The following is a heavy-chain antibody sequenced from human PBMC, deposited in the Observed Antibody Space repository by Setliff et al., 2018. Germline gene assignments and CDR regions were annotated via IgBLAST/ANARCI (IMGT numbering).Heavy chain of an antibody. D-gene: IGHD6-13*01. CDR2: IYPLDSDT. CDR3: ARHRGRAAAGTCFDI. CDR1: GYSFTSYW. J-gene: IGHJ4*02. V-gene: IGHV5-51*01. Sequence: GESLKISCKGSGYSFTSYWIGWVRQMPGKGLEWMGIIYPLDSDTRYSPSFQGQVTISADKSVSTAYLQWSSLKASDTAIYYCARHRGRAAAGTCFDIWGQGTLVTVSS.